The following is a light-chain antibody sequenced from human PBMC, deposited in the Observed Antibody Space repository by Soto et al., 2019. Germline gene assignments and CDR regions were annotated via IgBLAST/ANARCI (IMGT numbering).Light chain of an antibody. V-gene: IGLV2-8*01. Sequence: QSVVTQPPSASGSPGQSVSISCTGTSRDVGGNNYVSWYQQHPGKAPKLMIYEVSKRPSGVPDRFSGSKSGNTASLTVSGLQAEDEADYFCLSYAGSTNYVFGTGTKVTVL. CDR3: LSYAGSTNYV. CDR1: SRDVGGNNY. CDR2: EVS. J-gene: IGLJ1*01.